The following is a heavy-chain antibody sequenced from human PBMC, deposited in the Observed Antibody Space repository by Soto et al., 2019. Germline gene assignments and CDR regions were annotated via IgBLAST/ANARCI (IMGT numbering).Heavy chain of an antibody. D-gene: IGHD3-3*01. CDR1: GYTFTSYA. CDR2: INAGNGNT. V-gene: IGHV1-3*01. J-gene: IGHJ6*02. CDR3: ARDVDFWSGSYGAYYYAMDV. Sequence: ASVKVSCKASGYTFTSYAMHWVRQAPGQRLEWMGWINAGNGNTKYSQKFQGRFTISRDNSKNTLYLQMNSLRAEDAAVHYCARDVDFWSGSYGAYYYAMDVWGQGTTVTVSS.